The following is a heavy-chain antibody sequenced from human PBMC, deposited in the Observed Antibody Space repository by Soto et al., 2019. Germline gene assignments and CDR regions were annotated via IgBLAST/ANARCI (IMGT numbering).Heavy chain of an antibody. V-gene: IGHV3-74*01. Sequence: GGSLRLSCAASGFTFSSYWMHWVRQAPGKGLVWVSRINSDGSSTSYADSVKGRFTISRDNAKKTLYLQMNSLRAEDTAVYYCASPLLRFLEWSPYYFDYWGQGTLVTVSS. CDR3: ASPLLRFLEWSPYYFDY. CDR1: GFTFSSYW. D-gene: IGHD3-3*01. J-gene: IGHJ4*02. CDR2: INSDGSST.